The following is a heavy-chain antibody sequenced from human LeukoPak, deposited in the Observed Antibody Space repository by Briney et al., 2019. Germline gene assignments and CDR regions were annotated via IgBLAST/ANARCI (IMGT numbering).Heavy chain of an antibody. CDR3: ANYGSAFDI. D-gene: IGHD4-17*01. CDR1: GLTVSSTY. J-gene: IGHJ3*02. Sequence: GGSLRLSCAASGLTVSSTYMSWVRQAPGKGLEWVSVIFSGGNTYYADSLKGRFTISRDISKNTLYLQMNSLRAEDTAVYYCANYGSAFDIWGQGTTVTVSS. CDR2: IFSGGNT. V-gene: IGHV3-66*01.